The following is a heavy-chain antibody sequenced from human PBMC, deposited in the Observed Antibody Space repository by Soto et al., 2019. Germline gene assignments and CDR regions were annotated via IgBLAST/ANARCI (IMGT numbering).Heavy chain of an antibody. CDR2: ISYDGSNK. D-gene: IGHD3-16*01. V-gene: IGHV3-30*18. J-gene: IGHJ4*02. CDR3: AKDPLRLALGAFDY. Sequence: PGGSLRLSCAASGFTFSSYGMHWVRQAPGKGLEWVAVISYDGSNKYYADSVKGRFTISRDNSKNTLYLQMNSLRAEDTAVYYCAKDPLRLALGAFDYWGQGTLVTVSS. CDR1: GFTFSSYG.